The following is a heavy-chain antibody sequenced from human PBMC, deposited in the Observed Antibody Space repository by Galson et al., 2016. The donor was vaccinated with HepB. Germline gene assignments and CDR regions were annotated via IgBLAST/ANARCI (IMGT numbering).Heavy chain of an antibody. Sequence: SLRLSCAASGLIFSNYDFHWVRQAPGKGLEWVAVISTAGRTKFYAESVKGRSTISRDNSRNTLYLEISSLTTEDAALYYCATDFQLGIQDYFDYWGQGTLVTVSS. CDR3: ATDFQLGIQDYFDY. V-gene: IGHV3-30-3*02. D-gene: IGHD5-18*01. CDR1: GLIFSNYD. CDR2: ISTAGRTK. J-gene: IGHJ4*02.